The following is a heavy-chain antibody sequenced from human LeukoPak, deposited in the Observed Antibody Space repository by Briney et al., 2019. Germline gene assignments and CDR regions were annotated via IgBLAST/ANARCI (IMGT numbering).Heavy chain of an antibody. V-gene: IGHV4-39*01. Sequence: SETLSLTCAVYGGSFSSYYWGWIRQPPGKGLEWIGSIYHSGSSYYNPSLKSRVTISVDTSKNQLSLKLSSLTAADTAVYYCARHEYSGSYYGLSWFDPWGQGTLVTVSS. CDR2: IYHSGSS. J-gene: IGHJ5*02. D-gene: IGHD1-26*01. CDR3: ARHEYSGSYYGLSWFDP. CDR1: GGSFSSYY.